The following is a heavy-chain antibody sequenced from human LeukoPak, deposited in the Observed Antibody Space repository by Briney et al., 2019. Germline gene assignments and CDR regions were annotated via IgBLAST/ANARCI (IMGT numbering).Heavy chain of an antibody. Sequence: SETLSLTCAVYGGSFSGYYWSWIRQPPGKGLEWIGEINNSGSTNYNPSLKSRVTISVDTSKNQFSLKLSSVTAAGTAVYYCARGRGGDGIDPWGQGTLVTVSS. CDR3: ARGRGGDGIDP. J-gene: IGHJ5*02. CDR2: INNSGST. V-gene: IGHV4-34*01. D-gene: IGHD3-10*01. CDR1: GGSFSGYY.